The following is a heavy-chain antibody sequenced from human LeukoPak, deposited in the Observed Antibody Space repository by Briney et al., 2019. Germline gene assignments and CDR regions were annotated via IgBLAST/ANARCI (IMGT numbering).Heavy chain of an antibody. CDR1: GFTFSSYG. V-gene: IGHV3-23*01. D-gene: IGHD6-13*01. Sequence: GGSLRLSCAASGFTFSSYGMSWVRQAPGKGLEWVSAISGSGGSTYSADSVQGRFTISRDNSKNTLSLQMNSLRAEDTAVYYCARDGYRGIDYWGQGTLVTVSS. J-gene: IGHJ4*02. CDR2: ISGSGGST. CDR3: ARDGYRGIDY.